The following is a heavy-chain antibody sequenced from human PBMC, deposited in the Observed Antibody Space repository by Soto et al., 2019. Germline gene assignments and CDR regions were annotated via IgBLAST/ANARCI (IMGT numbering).Heavy chain of an antibody. CDR1: GFTFSSYG. CDR3: RGLRELWPDAFDI. V-gene: IGHV3-30*03. D-gene: IGHD5-18*01. Sequence: GGSLRLSCAASGFTFSSYGMHWVRQAPGKGLEWVAVISYDGSNKYYADSVKGRFTISRDNSKNTLYLQMNSLRAEDTAVYYCRGLRELWPDAFDIWGQGTMVTVS. J-gene: IGHJ3*02. CDR2: ISYDGSNK.